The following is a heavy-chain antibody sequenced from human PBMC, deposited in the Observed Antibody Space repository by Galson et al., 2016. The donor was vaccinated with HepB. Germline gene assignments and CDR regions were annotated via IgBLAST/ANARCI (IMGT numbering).Heavy chain of an antibody. D-gene: IGHD3-22*01. J-gene: IGHJ4*02. Sequence: SETLSLTCTVSGGSISNYYWTWIRQPPGRGLEWIGYIYYSGSTNYNPSLKSRVTVSVDTSKNQFSLKLSSVTAADTAVYYCARSDRSCYIVHWGQGALVTISS. CDR2: IYYSGST. CDR1: GGSISNYY. V-gene: IGHV4-59*01. CDR3: ARSDRSCYIVH.